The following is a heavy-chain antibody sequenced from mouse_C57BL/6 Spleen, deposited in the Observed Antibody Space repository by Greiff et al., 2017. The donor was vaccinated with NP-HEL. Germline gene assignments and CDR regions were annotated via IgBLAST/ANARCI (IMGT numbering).Heavy chain of an antibody. CDR3: ARNDYDWDYAMDY. CDR2: ISSGSSTI. V-gene: IGHV5-17*01. CDR1: GFTFSDYG. D-gene: IGHD2-4*01. Sequence: EVQLVESGGGLVKPGGSLKLSCAASGFTFSDYGMHWVRQAPEKGLEWVAYISSGSSTIYYADTVKGRFTISRDNAKNTLFLQMTSLRSEDTAMYYCARNDYDWDYAMDYWGQGTSVTVSS. J-gene: IGHJ4*01.